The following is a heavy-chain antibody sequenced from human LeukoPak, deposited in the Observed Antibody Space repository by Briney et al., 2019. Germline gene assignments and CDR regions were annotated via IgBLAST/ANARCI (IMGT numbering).Heavy chain of an antibody. Sequence: SETLSLTCAVYGGSFSGYYWSWIRQPPGKGLEWIGEINHSGSTNYNPSLKSRVTISVDTSKNQFSLKLSSVTAADTAVYYCARGDRTGGYSYGDAFDIWGQGTMVTVSS. J-gene: IGHJ3*02. CDR3: ARGDRTGGYSYGDAFDI. CDR1: GGSFSGYY. D-gene: IGHD5-18*01. CDR2: INHSGST. V-gene: IGHV4-34*01.